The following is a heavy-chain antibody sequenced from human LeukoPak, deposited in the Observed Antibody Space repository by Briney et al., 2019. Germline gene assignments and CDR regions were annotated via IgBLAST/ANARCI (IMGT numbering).Heavy chain of an antibody. Sequence: GGSLRLSCAASGFTFSSYAMSWVRQAPGMGLEWVSAISASGGKTYNADSVKGRFTLSRDNSKNTLYLQMNSLTAEDTAVYYCAKGRICSGANCYSTAPDRWGQGTLVTVSS. V-gene: IGHV3-23*01. CDR3: AKGRICSGANCYSTAPDR. CDR2: ISASGGKT. J-gene: IGHJ5*02. D-gene: IGHD2-15*01. CDR1: GFTFSSYA.